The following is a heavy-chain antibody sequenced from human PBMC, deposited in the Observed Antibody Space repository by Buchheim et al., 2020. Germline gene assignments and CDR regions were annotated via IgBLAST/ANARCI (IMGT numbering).Heavy chain of an antibody. J-gene: IGHJ3*02. V-gene: IGHV1-69*06. CDR1: GGTFSGYA. Sequence: QVQLVQSGAEVKKPGSSVKVSCEVSGGTFSGYAIHWVRQAPGQGLEWMGRIIPLFGTPNYAQRFQDRVAISADTSTSTAYMELSRLRSEDTAVYYCARGLYYFDTSGYYDAFDIWGQGT. CDR3: ARGLYYFDTSGYYDAFDI. D-gene: IGHD3-22*01. CDR2: IIPLFGTP.